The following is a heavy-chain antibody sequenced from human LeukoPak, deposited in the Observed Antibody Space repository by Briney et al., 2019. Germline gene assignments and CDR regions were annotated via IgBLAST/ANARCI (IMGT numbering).Heavy chain of an antibody. CDR3: AKVGGEDYDYVWGSYRYTEIYWFDP. V-gene: IGHV3-30*02. J-gene: IGHJ5*02. Sequence: PGGSLRLSCAASGFTFSSYGMHWVRQAPGKGLVWVAFIRYDGSNKYYADSVKGRFTISRDNSKNTLYLQMNSLRDEDTAVYYCAKVGGEDYDYVWGSYRYTEIYWFDPWGQGTLVTVSS. CDR2: IRYDGSNK. CDR1: GFTFSSYG. D-gene: IGHD3-16*02.